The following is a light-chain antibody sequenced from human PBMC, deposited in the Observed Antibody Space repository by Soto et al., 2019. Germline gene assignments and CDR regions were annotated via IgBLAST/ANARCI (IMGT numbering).Light chain of an antibody. J-gene: IGKJ4*01. CDR2: DAS. CDR3: QQYYSSPPT. V-gene: IGKV1-8*01. Sequence: AIRMTQSPSSFSASTGDRVTITCRASQGINNYLAWYQQKPGEAPKLLIYDASTFQSGVPSRFSGSGSGTDFTLTVSSXQSEDFATYNCQQYYSSPPTFGGGTKVDIK. CDR1: QGINNY.